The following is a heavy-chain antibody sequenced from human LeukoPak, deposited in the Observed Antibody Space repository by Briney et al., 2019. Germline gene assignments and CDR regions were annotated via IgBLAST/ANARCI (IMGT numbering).Heavy chain of an antibody. V-gene: IGHV4-4*02. J-gene: IGHJ3*02. Sequence: PGGSLRLSCVVSGFTFSSYWMSWVRQPPGKALEWIGNIFYSGSTYYSPSLKSRVTISLDTSRNQFSLKLNSVTAADTAVYYCAKSNGYGLIDIWGQGTMVTVSS. CDR3: AKSNGYGLIDI. CDR2: IFYSGST. D-gene: IGHD3-10*01. CDR1: GFTFSSYW.